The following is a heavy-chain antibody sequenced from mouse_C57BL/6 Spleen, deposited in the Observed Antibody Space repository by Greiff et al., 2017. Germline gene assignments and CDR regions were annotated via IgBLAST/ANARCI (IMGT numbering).Heavy chain of an antibody. J-gene: IGHJ2*01. CDR3: TRRGPLGTYYFDY. D-gene: IGHD3-1*01. CDR2: IRNKANNHAT. Sequence: EVMLVESGGGLVQPGGSMKLSCAASGFTFSDAWMDWVRQSPEKGLEWVAEIRNKANNHATYYAESVKGRFTISRDDSKSSVYLQMNSLRAEDTGIYYCTRRGPLGTYYFDYWGQGTTLTVSS. V-gene: IGHV6-6*01. CDR1: GFTFSDAW.